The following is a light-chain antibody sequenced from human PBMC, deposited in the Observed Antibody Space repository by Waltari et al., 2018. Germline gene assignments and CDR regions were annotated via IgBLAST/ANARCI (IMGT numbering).Light chain of an antibody. J-gene: IGLJ1*01. Sequence: QSALPQPCSMSGSPGQPVTISCPGTSSELGPYNHVSWFQQTPGKAPKLMIYDVNKRPSGVPDRFSGSKSGNTASLTISGPQAEDEADYYCCSYAGSYTFVFGTGTKVTVL. CDR1: SSELGPYNH. V-gene: IGLV2-11*01. CDR3: CSYAGSYTFV. CDR2: DVN.